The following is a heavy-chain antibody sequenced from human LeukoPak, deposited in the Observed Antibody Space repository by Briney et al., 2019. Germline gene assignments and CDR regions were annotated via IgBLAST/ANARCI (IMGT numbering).Heavy chain of an antibody. J-gene: IGHJ4*02. CDR2: ISGAGGRT. V-gene: IGHV3-23*01. D-gene: IGHD3-22*01. Sequence: PGGSLRLSCAASGFTLSTYAMTWVRQALGKGLGWVSDISGAGGRTYCADSVKGRFTISRDNSKNTVDLLMNSLRAEDTAIYYCARDVPYYYDSSGYYSPFDCWGQGTLVTVSS. CDR1: GFTLSTYA. CDR3: ARDVPYYYDSSGYYSPFDC.